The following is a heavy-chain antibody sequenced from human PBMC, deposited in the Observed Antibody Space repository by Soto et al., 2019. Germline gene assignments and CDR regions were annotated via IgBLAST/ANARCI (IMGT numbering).Heavy chain of an antibody. J-gene: IGHJ4*02. V-gene: IGHV1-3*01. CDR2: INAGGGDT. Sequence: QVQLVQSGAEVKKPGASVTVSCKTSGYTFTTYAMHWVRQSPGQRLEWMGWINAGGGDTKYSQRFQGRVTISRDTSASTVYMELSSLTPEDTAVYYCARGRVVRGVTTSVPHDLWGQGTLVTVSS. CDR3: ARGRVVRGVTTSVPHDL. D-gene: IGHD3-10*01. CDR1: GYTFTTYA.